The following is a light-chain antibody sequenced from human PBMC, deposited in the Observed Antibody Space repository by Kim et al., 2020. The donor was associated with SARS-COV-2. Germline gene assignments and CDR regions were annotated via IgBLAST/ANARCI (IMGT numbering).Light chain of an antibody. CDR2: GAS. J-gene: IGKJ4*01. V-gene: IGKV3-20*01. CDR1: QSIISTY. Sequence: SPGEAATLSCRASQSIISTYLAWFQQKPGQAPRLLMYGASYRATDIPDRFSGSASGTVFTLTISRLEPEDSAVYYCHYYGTSFLTFGGGTKVDIK. CDR3: HYYGTSFLT.